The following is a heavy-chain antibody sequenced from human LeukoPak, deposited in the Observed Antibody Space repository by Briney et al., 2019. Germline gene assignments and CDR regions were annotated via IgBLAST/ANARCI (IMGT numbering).Heavy chain of an antibody. J-gene: IGHJ4*02. V-gene: IGHV1-2*06. D-gene: IGHD6-19*01. CDR1: GYTFTGYY. CDR2: INPNSGGT. CDR3: AKSGWYGQSCFDS. Sequence: ASVKVSCKTSGYTFTGYYMHWVRQAPGQGLEWMGRINPNSGGTNYAQKFQARVTMTRDTSISTAYMELSRLRSDGTAIFYCAKSGWYGQSCFDSWGQGTLVTVSS.